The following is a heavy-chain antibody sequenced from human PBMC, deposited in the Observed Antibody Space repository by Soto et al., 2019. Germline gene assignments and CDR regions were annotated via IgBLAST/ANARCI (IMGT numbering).Heavy chain of an antibody. CDR2: IKQDGSEK. CDR1: GFTFSSYW. J-gene: IGHJ6*02. D-gene: IGHD4-17*01. V-gene: IGHV3-7*05. CDR3: ASFYGGDYYYGMDV. Sequence: GSLRLSCAASGFTFSSYWMSWVRQAPGKGLEWVANIKQDGSEKYYVDSVKGRFTISRDNAKNSLYLQMNSLRAEDTAVYYCASFYGGDYYYGMDVWGQGTTVTVSS.